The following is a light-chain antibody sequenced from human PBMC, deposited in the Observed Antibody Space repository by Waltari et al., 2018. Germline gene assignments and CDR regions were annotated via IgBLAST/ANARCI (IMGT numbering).Light chain of an antibody. CDR1: SGDVGNYNY. CDR3: CSYAGSFIFV. J-gene: IGLJ2*01. CDR2: DVS. V-gene: IGLV2-11*01. Sequence: QSALTQPRSVSGSPGQSVTLSCTGTSGDVGNYNYVAWYQHHPGEAPRLIIYDVSNPPSGVPHRFSGSKSDNTASLTISGLQTEDEGDYDCCSYAGSFIFVFGGGTKLTVL.